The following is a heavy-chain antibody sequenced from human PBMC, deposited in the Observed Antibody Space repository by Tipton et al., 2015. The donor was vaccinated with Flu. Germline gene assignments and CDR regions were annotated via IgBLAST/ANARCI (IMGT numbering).Heavy chain of an antibody. J-gene: IGHJ3*02. D-gene: IGHD3-16*02. CDR3: ARDIYDYVWGSYRSDAFDI. CDR1: GGSISSSNW. V-gene: IGHV4-4*02. CDR2: IYHSGST. Sequence: TLSLTCAVSGGSISSSNWWSWVRQPPGKGLEWIGEIYHSGSTNYNPSLKSRVTISVDKSKNQFSLKLSSVTAADTAVYYCARDIYDYVWGSYRSDAFDIWGQGTMVTVPS.